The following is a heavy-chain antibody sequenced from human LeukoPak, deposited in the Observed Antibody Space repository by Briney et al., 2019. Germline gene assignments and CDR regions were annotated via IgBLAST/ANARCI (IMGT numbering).Heavy chain of an antibody. CDR1: GGSISSYY. J-gene: IGHJ6*02. V-gene: IGHV4-59*08. Sequence: SETLSLTCTVSGGSISSYYWSWIRQPPGKGLEWIGYIYYSGSTNYNPSLKSRVTISVDTSKNQFSLKLSSVTAADTAVYYCARTVKRWLQLGYYGMDVWGQGTTVTVSS. D-gene: IGHD5-24*01. CDR2: IYYSGST. CDR3: ARTVKRWLQLGYYGMDV.